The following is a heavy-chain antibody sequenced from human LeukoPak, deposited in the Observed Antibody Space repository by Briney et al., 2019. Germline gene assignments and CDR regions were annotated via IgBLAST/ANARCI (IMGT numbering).Heavy chain of an antibody. CDR3: ARRSRDTPIYFFDY. CDR1: GITFSDYY. Sequence: GGSLRLSCAASGITFSDYYMSWIRQAPGKGLEWVSYISSSGSTIYYADSVKGRFTISRDNAKNSLYLQMNSLRAEDTAVYYCARRSRDTPIYFFDYWGQGTLVTVSS. J-gene: IGHJ4*02. CDR2: ISSSGSTI. V-gene: IGHV3-11*04. D-gene: IGHD5-24*01.